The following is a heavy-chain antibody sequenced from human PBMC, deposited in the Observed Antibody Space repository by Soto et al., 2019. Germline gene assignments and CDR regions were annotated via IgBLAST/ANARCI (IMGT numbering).Heavy chain of an antibody. D-gene: IGHD2-15*01. CDR1: GFTFSSYA. CDR3: AREIGDIVVVVAATFGYYGMDV. J-gene: IGHJ6*02. CDR2: ISYDGSNK. V-gene: IGHV3-30-3*01. Sequence: PGGSLRLSCAACGFTFSSYAMHWVRQSPGKGLEWVAVISYDGSNKYYADSVKGRFTISRDNSKNTLYLQMNSLRAEDTAVYYCAREIGDIVVVVAATFGYYGMDVWGQGTTVTVSS.